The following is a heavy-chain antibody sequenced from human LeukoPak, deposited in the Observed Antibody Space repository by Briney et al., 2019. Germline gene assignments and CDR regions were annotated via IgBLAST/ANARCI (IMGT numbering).Heavy chain of an antibody. V-gene: IGHV3-7*01. D-gene: IGHD6-13*01. CDR2: IKQDGSEK. CDR1: GFTFSSYW. Sequence: GGSLRLSCAASGFTFSSYWMSWVRQAPGKGLEWVANIKQDGSEKYYVDSVKGRFTVSRDNAKNSLYLQMNSLRAEDTAVYYCARVFGYSSSWYSNYYGMDVWGQGTTVTVSS. CDR3: ARVFGYSSSWYSNYYGMDV. J-gene: IGHJ6*02.